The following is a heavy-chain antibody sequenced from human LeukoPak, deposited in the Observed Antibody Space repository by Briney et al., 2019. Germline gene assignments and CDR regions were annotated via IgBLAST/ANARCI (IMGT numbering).Heavy chain of an antibody. J-gene: IGHJ4*02. CDR1: GITVSTNY. V-gene: IGHV3-53*01. CDR2: AFSDGRT. CDR3: ARGDFDY. Sequence: QTGGSLRLSCAASGITVSTNYMSWVRQAPGKGLEWVSIAFSDGRTFYADSVKGRFTIPRDSSKNTVFLQMNSLRAEDTAVYYCARGDFDYWGQGTLVTVSS.